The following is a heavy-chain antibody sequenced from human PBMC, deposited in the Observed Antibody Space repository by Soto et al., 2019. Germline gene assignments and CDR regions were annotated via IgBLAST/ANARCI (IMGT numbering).Heavy chain of an antibody. CDR2: IYYSGST. J-gene: IGHJ4*02. D-gene: IGHD6-6*01. Sequence: SETLSLTCTVSGGSISSYYWSWIRQPPGKGLEWIGYIYYSGSTNYNPSLKSRVTISVDTSKNQFSLKLSSVTAADTAVYYCARVEKVTFSSSFDYWGQGTLVTVSS. V-gene: IGHV4-59*01. CDR1: GGSISSYY. CDR3: ARVEKVTFSSSFDY.